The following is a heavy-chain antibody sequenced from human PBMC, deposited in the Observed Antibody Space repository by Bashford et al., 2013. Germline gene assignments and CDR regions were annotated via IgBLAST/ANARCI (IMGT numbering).Heavy chain of an antibody. J-gene: IGHJ5*02. CDR3: ARVDSTGWDNWFDP. CDR2: INPSGGST. D-gene: IGHD6-19*01. CDR1: GYTFISYY. V-gene: IGHV1-46*01. Sequence: ASVKVSCKASGYTFISYYMHWVRQAPGQGLEWMGIINPSGGSTSYAQKFQGRVTMTRDTSINTAYMEVNRLTSDDTAVYFCARVDSTGWDNWFDPWGQGTVVTVSS.